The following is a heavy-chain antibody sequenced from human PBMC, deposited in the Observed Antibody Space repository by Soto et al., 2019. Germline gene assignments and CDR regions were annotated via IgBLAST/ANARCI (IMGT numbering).Heavy chain of an antibody. CDR2: IKSKTDGGTT. V-gene: IGHV3-15*01. J-gene: IGHJ4*02. CDR3: TTDPMWIQLWGGCDYIWGCYRDRSDY. CDR1: GFTFSNAW. Sequence: EVQLVESGGGLVKPGGSLRLSCAASGFTFSNAWMSWVRQAPGKGLEWVGRIKSKTDGGTTDYAAPVKGRFTISREDSKNTLYQQMNSVKTEDTAVYYLTTDPMWIQLWGGCDYIWGCYRDRSDYWGQGPLVTVPS. D-gene: IGHD3-16*02.